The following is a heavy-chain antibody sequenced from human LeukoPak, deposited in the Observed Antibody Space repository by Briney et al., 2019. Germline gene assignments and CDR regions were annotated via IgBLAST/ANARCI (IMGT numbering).Heavy chain of an antibody. Sequence: SETLSLTCTVSGGSISSHYWAWIRQPPGKGLEWIGYISYTGSTNYNPSLKSRVTISVDTSKNQFSLKLRPVTAADTAVYYCAREGYSSNWYDYWGQGTLVTVSS. V-gene: IGHV4-59*11. CDR3: AREGYSSNWYDY. J-gene: IGHJ5*01. CDR2: ISYTGST. D-gene: IGHD6-13*01. CDR1: GGSISSHY.